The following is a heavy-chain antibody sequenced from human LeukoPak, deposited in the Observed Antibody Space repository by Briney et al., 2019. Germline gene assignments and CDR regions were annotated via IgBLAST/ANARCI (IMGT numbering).Heavy chain of an antibody. V-gene: IGHV3-9*01. J-gene: IGHJ6*02. CDR3: AKSFDYYGMDV. CDR2: ISWNSGSI. CDR1: GFTFDDYT. Sequence: GGSLRLSCAASGFTFDDYTMHWVRQAPGKGLEWVSGISWNSGSIGYADSVKGRFTISRDNAKNSLYLQMNSLRAEDTALYYCAKSFDYYGMDVWGQGTTVTVSS.